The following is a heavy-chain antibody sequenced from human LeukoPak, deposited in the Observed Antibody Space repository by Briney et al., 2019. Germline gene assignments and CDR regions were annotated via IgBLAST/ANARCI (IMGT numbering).Heavy chain of an antibody. D-gene: IGHD2-2*02. CDR3: ARDNTYMFDY. CDR2: INTDGRTT. J-gene: IGHJ4*02. Sequence: GGSLRLFCAASGFSFSSYWMNWVRQAPGKGLVWVAHINTDGRTTTYADSVKGRFTVARDNAKNTLYLEMNRLRAEDTAVYYCARDNTYMFDYWGQGTQVTVSS. V-gene: IGHV3-74*01. CDR1: GFSFSSYW.